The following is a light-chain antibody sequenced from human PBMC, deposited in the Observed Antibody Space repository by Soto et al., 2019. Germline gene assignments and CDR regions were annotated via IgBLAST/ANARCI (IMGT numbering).Light chain of an antibody. CDR2: GNN. Sequence: QSVLTQPPSVSGAPGQWVTIPCTGTNTNIGAGFDVHWYQHLPGTAPKLLIYGNNHRPSGVPDRFSGSKSGTSASLAITGLQAEDEADYSCQSFDTSLGRSVFGGGTKLTVL. CDR3: QSFDTSLGRSV. CDR1: NTNIGAGFD. J-gene: IGLJ2*01. V-gene: IGLV1-40*01.